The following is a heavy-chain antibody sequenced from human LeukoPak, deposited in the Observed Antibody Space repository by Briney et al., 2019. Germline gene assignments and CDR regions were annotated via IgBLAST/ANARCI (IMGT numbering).Heavy chain of an antibody. CDR1: GYTFTSYG. J-gene: IGHJ4*02. D-gene: IGHD4-17*01. V-gene: IGHV1-18*01. Sequence: ASVKVSCKASGYTFTSYGISWVRQAPGQGLEWMGWISAYNGNTNYAQKLQGRVTMTTDTSTSTAYMELRSLRSDDTAVYYCARVQDCGDYLGSGFGDYWGQGTLVTVSS. CDR2: ISAYNGNT. CDR3: ARVQDCGDYLGSGFGDY.